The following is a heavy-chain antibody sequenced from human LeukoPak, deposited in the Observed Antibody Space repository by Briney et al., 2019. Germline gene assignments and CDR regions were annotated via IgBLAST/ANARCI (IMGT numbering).Heavy chain of an antibody. Sequence: GESLKISCQGSGYSFANSCIGWVRQMPGKGLEWRGIIYPRDSDTRYSPFFQGQVTILADKSMTTAYLQWSSLKASDSAMYYCARGIEAAAVTKFDFWGQGTLVSVSS. CDR3: ARGIEAAAVTKFDF. J-gene: IGHJ5*01. V-gene: IGHV5-51*01. CDR1: GYSFANSC. D-gene: IGHD6-13*01. CDR2: IYPRDSDT.